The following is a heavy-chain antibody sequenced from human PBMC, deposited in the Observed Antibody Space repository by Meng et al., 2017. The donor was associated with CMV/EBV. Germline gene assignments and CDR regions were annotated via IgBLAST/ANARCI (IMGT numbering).Heavy chain of an antibody. CDR2: ISHSGNA. D-gene: IGHD2-2*01. CDR1: GDSTSSSNW. J-gene: IGHJ4*02. V-gene: IGHV4-4*02. Sequence: SETLSLTCAVSGDSTSSSNWWSWVRQPPEKGLEFVGEISHSGNANYNPSLKSRVTISVDKSKNQFSLRLSSVTAADTAVYYCARVYCSTTSCQYFDYWGQGTLVTVSS. CDR3: ARVYCSTTSCQYFDY.